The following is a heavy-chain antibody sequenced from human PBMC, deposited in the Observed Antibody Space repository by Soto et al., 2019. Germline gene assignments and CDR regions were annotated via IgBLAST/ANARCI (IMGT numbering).Heavy chain of an antibody. V-gene: IGHV3-23*01. CDR1: GFTFSSYA. Sequence: GESLKISCAASGFTFSSYAMSWVRQAPGKGLEWVSAISGSGGSTYYADSVKGRFTISRDNSKNTLYLQMNSLRAEDTAVYYCAKDRVGAQRPFSTFLDYWGQGTLVTVSS. CDR2: ISGSGGST. D-gene: IGHD1-26*01. J-gene: IGHJ4*02. CDR3: AKDRVGAQRPFSTFLDY.